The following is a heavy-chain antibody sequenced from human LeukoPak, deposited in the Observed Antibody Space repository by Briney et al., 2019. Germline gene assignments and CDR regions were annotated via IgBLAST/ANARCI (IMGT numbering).Heavy chain of an antibody. J-gene: IGHJ4*02. V-gene: IGHV3-48*04. CDR3: ARDGRNSCDC. D-gene: IGHD1-14*01. Sequence: GGSLRLSCAASGFTFSSYSMNWVRQAPGKGLEWVSYISSSGSTIYYADSVEGRFTISRDNAKNSLYLQMNSLRAEDTAVYYCARDGRNSCDCWGQGTLVTVSS. CDR1: GFTFSSYS. CDR2: ISSSGSTI.